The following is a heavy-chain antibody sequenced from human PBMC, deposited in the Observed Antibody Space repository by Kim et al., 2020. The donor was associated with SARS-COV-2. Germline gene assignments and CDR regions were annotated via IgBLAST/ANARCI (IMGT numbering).Heavy chain of an antibody. J-gene: IGHJ6*02. CDR3: ARGAGGEYGSGSYYKMAPFYYYYYGMDV. Sequence: ASVMVSCKASGYTFTSYAMNWVRQAPGQGLEWMGWINTNTGNPTYAQGFTGRFVFSLDTSVSTAYLQISSLKAEDTAVYYCARGAGGEYGSGSYYKMAPFYYYYYGMDVWGQGTTVTVSS. CDR1: GYTFTSYA. V-gene: IGHV7-4-1*02. CDR2: INTNTGNP. D-gene: IGHD3-10*01.